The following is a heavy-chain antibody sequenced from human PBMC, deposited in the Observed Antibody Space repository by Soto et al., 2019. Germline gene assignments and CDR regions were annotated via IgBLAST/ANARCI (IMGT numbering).Heavy chain of an antibody. Sequence: PSETLSLTCTVSGGSITNDNYYWAWIRQPPGKGLEWIGSIYHVGNTYYNSSLKSRVTISVDTSKNLFSLSLTSLTATDTAVYYCTSLCGPYFFDYWGLGALVIVSS. CDR1: GGSITNDNYY. CDR2: IYHVGNT. CDR3: TSLCGPYFFDY. J-gene: IGHJ4*02. V-gene: IGHV4-39*01.